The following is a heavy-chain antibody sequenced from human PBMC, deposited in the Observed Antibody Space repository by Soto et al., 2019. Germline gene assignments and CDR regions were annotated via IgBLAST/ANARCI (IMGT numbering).Heavy chain of an antibody. CDR3: ARRSGDYVGWFDP. CDR1: GFTVSSNY. J-gene: IGHJ5*02. D-gene: IGHD4-17*01. CDR2: IYSGGST. Sequence: EVQLVETGGGLIQPGGSLRLSCAASGFTVSSNYMSWVRQAPGKGLEWVSVIYSGGSTYYADSVKGRFTISRDNSKNTLYLQMNSPRAEDTAVYYGARRSGDYVGWFDPWGQGTLVTVSS. V-gene: IGHV3-53*02.